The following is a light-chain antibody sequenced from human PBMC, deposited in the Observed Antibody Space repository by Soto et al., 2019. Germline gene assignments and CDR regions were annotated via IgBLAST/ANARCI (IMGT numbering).Light chain of an antibody. CDR3: QHRSNWPLT. Sequence: EIEVRRSPATLSLSPGEGATLSCRASQSVSSYLDWYQQKPGQAPRRLIFDASNRATGIPARFSGSGSGTDFTLTISSLEPEDFAVYYCQHRSNWPLTFGGGTKV. V-gene: IGKV3-11*01. J-gene: IGKJ4*01. CDR1: QSVSSY. CDR2: DAS.